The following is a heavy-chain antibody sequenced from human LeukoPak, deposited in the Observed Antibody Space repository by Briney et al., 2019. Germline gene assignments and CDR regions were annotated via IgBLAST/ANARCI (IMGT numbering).Heavy chain of an antibody. D-gene: IGHD3-22*01. CDR2: INHSGST. CDR1: GGSFSGYY. J-gene: IGHJ4*02. Sequence: SETLSLTCAVYGGSFSGYYWSWIRQPPGKGLEWVGEINHSGSTNYNPASKSRRTISADTSKNQSPLKLSCVTTADTAVYYCARAAYDSSGYYFDYWGQGTLVTVSS. V-gene: IGHV4-34*01. CDR3: ARAAYDSSGYYFDY.